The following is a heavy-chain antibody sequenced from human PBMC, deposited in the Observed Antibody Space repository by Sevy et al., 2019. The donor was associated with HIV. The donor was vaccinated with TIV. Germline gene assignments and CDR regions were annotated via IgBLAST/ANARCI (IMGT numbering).Heavy chain of an antibody. D-gene: IGHD5-12*01. CDR3: ARELRGYGGYDPYYYYYYIDV. J-gene: IGHJ6*03. CDR1: NDSVSSGLYY. Sequence: SETLSITCTVSNDSVSSGLYYWSWIRQPAGKGLEWIGRIFTTGTTNYNPSLKRRVTISIDTSKNQFSLKLTSVTATDAAVYYCARELRGYGGYDPYYYYYYIDVRGKGTRVTVSS. CDR2: IFTTGTT. V-gene: IGHV4-61*02.